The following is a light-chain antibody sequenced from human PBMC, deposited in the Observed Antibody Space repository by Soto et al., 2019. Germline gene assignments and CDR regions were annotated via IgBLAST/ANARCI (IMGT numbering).Light chain of an antibody. CDR1: SSNIGSIT. CDR2: RNN. CDR3: AAWDDSLVV. V-gene: IGLV1-44*01. J-gene: IGLJ2*01. Sequence: QSVLTQPPSASGTPGQRVTISCSGSSSNIGSITVNWYQHLPGTAPKLLIYRNNQRPSGVPDRFSASKSGTSASLAISGLRSEDDADYYCAAWDDSLVVFGGGTKVTVL.